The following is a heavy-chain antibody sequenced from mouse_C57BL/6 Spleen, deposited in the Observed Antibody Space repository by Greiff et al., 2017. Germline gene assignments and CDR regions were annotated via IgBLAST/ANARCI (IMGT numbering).Heavy chain of an antibody. CDR3: ARWADYGYFDY. Sequence: QVQLQQSGAELVKPGASVKISCKASGYAFSSYWMNWVKQRPGKGLEWIGQIYPGDGDTNYNGKFKGKATLTADKSSSTAYMQLSSLTSEDSAVYFCARWADYGYFDYWGQGTTLTVSS. CDR1: GYAFSSYW. D-gene: IGHD2-4*01. J-gene: IGHJ2*01. V-gene: IGHV1-80*01. CDR2: IYPGDGDT.